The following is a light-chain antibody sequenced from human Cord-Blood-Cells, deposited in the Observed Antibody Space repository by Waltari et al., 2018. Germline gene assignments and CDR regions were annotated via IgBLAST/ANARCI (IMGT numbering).Light chain of an antibody. J-gene: IGLJ2*01. Sequence: QSALTQPASVSGSPGQSITIPCTGTSSDVGSYNLVSWYQQHPGKAPKRMIYEGSKRPSGVSNRFSGSKSGNTASLTISGLQAEDEADYYCCSYAGSSTHVVFGGGTKLTVL. CDR2: EGS. CDR3: CSYAGSSTHVV. V-gene: IGLV2-23*01. CDR1: SSDVGSYNL.